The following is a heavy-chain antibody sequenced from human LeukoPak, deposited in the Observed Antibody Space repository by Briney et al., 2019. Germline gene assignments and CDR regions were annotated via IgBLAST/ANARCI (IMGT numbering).Heavy chain of an antibody. Sequence: SQTLSLTCTVSGVSISSGGYYWSWIRQHPGKGLEWIGYIYYSGSTYYNPSLKSRVTISVDTSKNQFSLKLSSVTAADTAVYYCARHYDFWSGSGLDYGMDVWGQGTTVTVSS. CDR1: GVSISSGGYY. CDR3: ARHYDFWSGSGLDYGMDV. D-gene: IGHD3-3*01. J-gene: IGHJ6*02. V-gene: IGHV4-31*03. CDR2: IYYSGST.